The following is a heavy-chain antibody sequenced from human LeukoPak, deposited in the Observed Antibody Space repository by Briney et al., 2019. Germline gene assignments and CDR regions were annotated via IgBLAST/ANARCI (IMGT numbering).Heavy chain of an antibody. CDR1: GGTFSSYA. CDR2: IIPILGIA. J-gene: IGHJ4*02. Sequence: SVRVSCKASGGTFSSYAISWVRQAPGQGLEWMGRIIPILGIANYAQKFQGRVTITADKPTSTAYMELRSLRSDDTAVYYCARDIEYSNYDYWGQGTLVTVSS. CDR3: ARDIEYSNYDY. D-gene: IGHD4-11*01. V-gene: IGHV1-69*04.